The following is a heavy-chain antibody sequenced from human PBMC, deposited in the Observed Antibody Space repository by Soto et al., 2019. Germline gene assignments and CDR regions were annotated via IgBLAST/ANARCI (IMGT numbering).Heavy chain of an antibody. CDR3: AREGFSGYEALDY. CDR2: IAYTGIT. CDR1: GGPIRSYY. Sequence: QVHLQESGPGLLKPSETLSLTCSVSGGPIRSYYLSWVRQAPGKGLEWIAYIAYTGITGYNPSLRSRVAISGDTSQNVFSLKTASVTAADTAVYYCAREGFSGYEALDYGGQGILFTVSS. D-gene: IGHD5-12*01. V-gene: IGHV4-59*01. J-gene: IGHJ4*02.